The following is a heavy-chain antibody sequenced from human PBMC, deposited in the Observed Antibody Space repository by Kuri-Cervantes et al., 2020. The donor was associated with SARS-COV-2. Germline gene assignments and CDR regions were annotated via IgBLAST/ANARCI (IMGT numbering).Heavy chain of an antibody. V-gene: IGHV4-4*02. CDR3: ARKVGGGDLYYYGMDV. CDR2: IYHSGST. CDR1: GGSISSSNW. J-gene: IGHJ6*02. D-gene: IGHD4-17*01. Sequence: SCAVSGGSISSSNWWSWVRQPPGKGLEWIGEIYHSGSTNYNPSLKSRVTISVDKSKNRFSLKLSSVTAADTAVYYCARKVGGGDLYYYGMDVWGQGTTVTVSS.